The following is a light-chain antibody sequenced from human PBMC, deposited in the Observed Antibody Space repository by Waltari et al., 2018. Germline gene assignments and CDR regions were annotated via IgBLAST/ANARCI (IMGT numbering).Light chain of an antibody. Sequence: DIVMTQSPESLAVSLGERATLTSKSSVSVLSSRNKTDHLAWYQQKPGQRPKLLIYWASRRESGVPDRFSGSGSETEFTLTISSLQAEDVAVYYCQQYYNTPLTFGGGTKVEIK. CDR2: WAS. J-gene: IGKJ4*01. CDR3: QQYYNTPLT. CDR1: VSVLSSRNKTDH. V-gene: IGKV4-1*01.